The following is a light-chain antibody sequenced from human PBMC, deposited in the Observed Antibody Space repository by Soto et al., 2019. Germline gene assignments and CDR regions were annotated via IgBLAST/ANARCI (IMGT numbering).Light chain of an antibody. J-gene: IGLJ1*01. CDR3: GSWDSSLSAYV. Sequence: QSVLTQPPSVSAAPGQKVTISCSGSSSNIGGNSVSWYQQLPGTAHKLLIYDDNKRPSAIPDRFSGSKSGTSATLGITGLQTGDEADYYCGSWDSSLSAYVLRTGTKVTVL. CDR2: DDN. CDR1: SSNIGGNS. V-gene: IGLV1-51*01.